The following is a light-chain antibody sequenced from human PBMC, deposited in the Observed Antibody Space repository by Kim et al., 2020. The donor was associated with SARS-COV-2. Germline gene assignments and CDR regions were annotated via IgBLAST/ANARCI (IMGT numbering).Light chain of an antibody. CDR2: RVS. V-gene: IGKV2-30*01. J-gene: IGKJ2*01. Sequence: QPVSISCRCMQSLVYIKGDTFLNFFHQRPSQAPRRLIYRVSDRDSGVPDRFSGSGSGTDFTLRISRVEAEDVEIYYCMQATHWPYTFGQGTKLEIK. CDR3: MQATHWPYT. CDR1: QSLVYIKGDTF.